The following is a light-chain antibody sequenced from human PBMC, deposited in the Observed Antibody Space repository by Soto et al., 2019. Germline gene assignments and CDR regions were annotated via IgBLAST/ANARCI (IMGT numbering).Light chain of an antibody. Sequence: QSVLTQPPCASGSPGQSVTISCTGTSSDVGGYNYVSWYQLHPGKAPKLIIYEVSKRPSGVPDHFSGSKSGNTASLTVSGLEADDEADYYCSSFGGIHHVVFGGGTKVTVL. CDR1: SSDVGGYNY. J-gene: IGLJ2*01. V-gene: IGLV2-8*01. CDR2: EVS. CDR3: SSFGGIHHVV.